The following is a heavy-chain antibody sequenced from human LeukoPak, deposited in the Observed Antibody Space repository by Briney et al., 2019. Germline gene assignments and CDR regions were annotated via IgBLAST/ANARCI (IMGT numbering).Heavy chain of an antibody. CDR1: GFTFRSYG. Sequence: GGSLRLSCAASGFTFRSYGMHWVRRAPGKGLEGVAFIRYDGTNKYYADSVKGRFTISRDNSKNTLWLQMSSLRAEDTAVYYCAKDGKGFWSGYRNWFDPWGQGTLVTVSS. CDR3: AKDGKGFWSGYRNWFDP. D-gene: IGHD3-3*01. V-gene: IGHV3-30*02. J-gene: IGHJ5*02. CDR2: IRYDGTNK.